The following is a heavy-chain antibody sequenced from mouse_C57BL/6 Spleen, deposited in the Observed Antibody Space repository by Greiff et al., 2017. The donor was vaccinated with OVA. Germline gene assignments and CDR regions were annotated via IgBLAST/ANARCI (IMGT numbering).Heavy chain of an antibody. CDR3: ARSGEIYDGYLRYAMDY. Sequence: VQLQQPGAELVKPGASVKLSCKASGYTFTSYWMHWVKQRPGQGLEWIGMIHPNSGSTNYNEKFKSKATLTVDKSSSTAYMQLSSLTSEDSAVYYCARSGEIYDGYLRYAMDYWGQGTSVTVSS. J-gene: IGHJ4*01. D-gene: IGHD2-3*01. CDR2: IHPNSGST. V-gene: IGHV1-64*01. CDR1: GYTFTSYW.